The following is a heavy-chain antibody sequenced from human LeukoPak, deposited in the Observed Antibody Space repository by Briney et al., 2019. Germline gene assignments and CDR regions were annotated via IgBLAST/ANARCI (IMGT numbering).Heavy chain of an antibody. J-gene: IGHJ3*02. D-gene: IGHD1-20*01. CDR3: ARHNWTFDI. V-gene: IGHV4-38-2*01. Sequence: SETLSLTCVVSGYSISSGYHWGWIRQPPGKGLDWIGSIYRSGITYYNPSLKSRVTISVDTSNNQFSLKLSSVTAADTAVYYCARHNWTFDIWGQGTMVTASS. CDR1: GYSISSGYH. CDR2: IYRSGIT.